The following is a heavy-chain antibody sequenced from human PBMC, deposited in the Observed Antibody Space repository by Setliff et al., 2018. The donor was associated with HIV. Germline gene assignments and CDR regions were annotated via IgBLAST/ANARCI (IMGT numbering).Heavy chain of an antibody. D-gene: IGHD5-18*01. CDR1: GLTFGSYA. CDR2: ISYDGTNK. Sequence: LRLSCAASGLTFGSYAMHWVRQAPGKGLEWVAVISYDGTNKYYGDSVKGRFTISRDNSKKTLNLQMNSLRPEDTAVYYCAKGSNTAMVTWGQGTLVTVSS. V-gene: IGHV3-30*18. CDR3: AKGSNTAMVT. J-gene: IGHJ4*02.